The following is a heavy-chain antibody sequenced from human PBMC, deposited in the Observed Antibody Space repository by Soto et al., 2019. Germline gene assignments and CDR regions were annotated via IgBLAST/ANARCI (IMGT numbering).Heavy chain of an antibody. CDR1: GYSFTSYW. CDR2: IYPGDSDT. CDR3: ARLKAVVTIHYYYYYGMDV. D-gene: IGHD5-12*01. Sequence: GESLKISCKGSGYSFTSYWIGWVRQMPGKGLEWIGIIYPGDSDTRYSPSFQGQVTISADKSISTAYLQWSSLKASDTAMYYCARLKAVVTIHYYYYYGMDVWGQGTTVTVSS. V-gene: IGHV5-51*01. J-gene: IGHJ6*02.